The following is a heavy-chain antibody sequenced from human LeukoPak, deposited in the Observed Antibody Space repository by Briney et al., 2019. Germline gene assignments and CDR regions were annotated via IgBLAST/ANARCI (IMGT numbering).Heavy chain of an antibody. D-gene: IGHD3-10*01. J-gene: IGHJ5*02. CDR1: DGSISSYY. Sequence: KSSETLSLTCTVSDGSISSYYWSWIRQPPGKGLEWIGEINHSGSTNYNPSLKSRVTISVDTSKNQFSLKLSSVTAADTAVYYCASQYGSGRYNWFDPWGQGTLVTVSS. CDR2: INHSGST. CDR3: ASQYGSGRYNWFDP. V-gene: IGHV4-34*01.